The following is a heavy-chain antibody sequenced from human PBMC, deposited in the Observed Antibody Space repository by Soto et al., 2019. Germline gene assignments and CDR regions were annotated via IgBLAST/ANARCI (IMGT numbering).Heavy chain of an antibody. CDR2: IIPIFGTA. CDR3: ARDPVTMVRGVIRRSGMDV. J-gene: IGHJ6*02. V-gene: IGHV1-69*12. D-gene: IGHD3-10*01. Sequence: QVQLVQSGAEVKKPGSSVKVSCKASGGTFSSYAISWVRQAPGQGLEWMGGIIPIFGTANYAQKFQGRVTITADESTSTAYMELSSLRSEDTAVYYCARDPVTMVRGVIRRSGMDVWGQGTTVTVSS. CDR1: GGTFSSYA.